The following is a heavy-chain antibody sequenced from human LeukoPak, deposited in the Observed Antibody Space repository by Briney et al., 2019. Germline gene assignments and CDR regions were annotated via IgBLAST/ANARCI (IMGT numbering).Heavy chain of an antibody. D-gene: IGHD4-17*01. CDR2: ISYDGSNK. J-gene: IGHJ6*02. Sequence: GGSLRLSCAASGFTFSSYGMHWVRQAPGKGLEWVAVISYDGSNKYYADSVEGRSTISRDNSKNTLYLQMNSLRAEDTAVYYCAKDGPPPTDYYGMDVWGQGTTVTVSS. V-gene: IGHV3-30*18. CDR3: AKDGPPPTDYYGMDV. CDR1: GFTFSSYG.